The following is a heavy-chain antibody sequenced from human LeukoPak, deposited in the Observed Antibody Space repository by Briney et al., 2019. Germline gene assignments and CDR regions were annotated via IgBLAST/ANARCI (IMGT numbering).Heavy chain of an antibody. CDR2: ISSSSSYI. CDR1: GFTFSSYS. Sequence: TGGSLRLSCAASGFTFSSYSMNWVRQAPGKGLEWVSSISSSSSYIYYADSVKGRFTISRDNAKNSLYLQMNSLRAEDTAVYYCARDMWVYSSSSFDHWGQGTLVTVSS. D-gene: IGHD6-6*01. CDR3: ARDMWVYSSSSFDH. V-gene: IGHV3-21*01. J-gene: IGHJ4*02.